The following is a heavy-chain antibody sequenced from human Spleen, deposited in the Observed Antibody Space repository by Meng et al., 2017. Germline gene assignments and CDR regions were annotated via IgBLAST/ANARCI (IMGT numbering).Heavy chain of an antibody. V-gene: IGHV4-34*01. Sequence: QLQSGGAELLKPPAPLSLTRAVHGGSFSGYYWSWIRQPPGKGLEWIGEINHSGSTNYNPSLKSRVTISVDTSKNQFSLKLSSVTAADTAVYYCARGPTTMAHDFDYWGQGTLVTVSS. CDR2: INHSGST. CDR1: GGSFSGYY. J-gene: IGHJ4*02. D-gene: IGHD4-11*01. CDR3: ARGPTTMAHDFDY.